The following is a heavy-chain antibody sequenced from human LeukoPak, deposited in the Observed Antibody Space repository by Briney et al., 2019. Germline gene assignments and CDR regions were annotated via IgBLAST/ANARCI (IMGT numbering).Heavy chain of an antibody. D-gene: IGHD3-22*01. CDR2: ISTSGGST. V-gene: IGHV3-23*01. J-gene: IGHJ4*02. Sequence: GGSLRLSCAASGSTFSSYAMSWVRQAPGKGLEWVSGISTSGGSTSYADSVKGRFTISRDNPRNTLYMQMNSLRAEDTALYYCAIMHRYYDGSGYWVQWGQGTLVTVSS. CDR1: GSTFSSYA. CDR3: AIMHRYYDGSGYWVQ.